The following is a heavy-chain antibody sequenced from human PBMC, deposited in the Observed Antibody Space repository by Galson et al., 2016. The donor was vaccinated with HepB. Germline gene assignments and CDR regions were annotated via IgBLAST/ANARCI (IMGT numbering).Heavy chain of an antibody. CDR2: ISYDGKNT. CDR1: GFKFSNFP. CDR3: WGFRQEVKKTHDY. Sequence: SLRLSCAASGFKFSNFPMHWVRQAPGKGLQWLALISYDGKNTLYADAVKGRFTISRDNSNNTLSLQMSGLRPEDTALYYCWGFRQEVKKTHDYWGQGALVIVSS. V-gene: IGHV3-30*15. D-gene: IGHD3-10*01. J-gene: IGHJ4*02.